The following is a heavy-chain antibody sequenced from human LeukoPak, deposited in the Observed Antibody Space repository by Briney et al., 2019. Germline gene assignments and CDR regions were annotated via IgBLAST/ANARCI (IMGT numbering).Heavy chain of an antibody. CDR3: AKDIYDFWSEA. CDR2: ISYDGSNK. J-gene: IGHJ4*02. Sequence: GGSLRLSCAASGFTFSSYGMHWVRQAPGKGLEWVAVISYDGSNKYYADSVKGRFTISRDNSKNTLYLQMNSLRAEDTAVYYCAKDIYDFWSEARGQGTLVTVSS. CDR1: GFTFSSYG. V-gene: IGHV3-30*18. D-gene: IGHD3-3*01.